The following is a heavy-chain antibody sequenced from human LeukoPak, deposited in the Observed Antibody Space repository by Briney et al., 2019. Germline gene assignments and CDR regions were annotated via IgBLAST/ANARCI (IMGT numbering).Heavy chain of an antibody. CDR2: TYCRSRWYN. CDR1: GDSVSTDRAT. J-gene: IGHJ4*02. Sequence: SQTLSLTCAISGDSVSTDRATWNCIRQSPSRGLEWLVRTYCRSRWYNQYAVFVKGRVARSQDKSKKQLSMKLNSVTAEDEAVYYCGVAYFGSPSDYWGQGTLVTVSS. V-gene: IGHV6-1*01. D-gene: IGHD3-10*01. CDR3: GVAYFGSPSDY.